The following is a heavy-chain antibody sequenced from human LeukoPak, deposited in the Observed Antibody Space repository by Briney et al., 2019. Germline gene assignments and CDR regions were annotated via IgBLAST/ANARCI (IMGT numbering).Heavy chain of an antibody. J-gene: IGHJ5*01. CDR1: GFTFSSYT. V-gene: IGHV3-21*01. D-gene: IGHD3-10*01. CDR3: ARSLLWFGANLIWFDS. CDR2: ISSSSSYI. Sequence: GGSLRLSCAASGFTFSSYTMNWVRQAPGKGLEWVSSISSSSSYIYYADSVKGRFTISRDNAKNSLYLQMNSLRADDTAVYYCARSLLWFGANLIWFDSWGQGTLVTVSS.